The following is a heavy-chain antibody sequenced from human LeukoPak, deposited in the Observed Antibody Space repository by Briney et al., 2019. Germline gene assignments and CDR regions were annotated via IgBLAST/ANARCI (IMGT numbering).Heavy chain of an antibody. J-gene: IGHJ4*02. CDR2: IYSGGST. Sequence: GGSLRLSCAASSNYMSWVRQAPGQGLEWVSVIYSGGSTYYADSVKGRFTISRDNSKNTLYLQMNNLRAEDTAVYYCARAYSSSSYYFDYWRQGTLVTVSS. V-gene: IGHV3-66*02. CDR3: ARAYSSSSYYFDY. CDR1: SNY. D-gene: IGHD6-6*01.